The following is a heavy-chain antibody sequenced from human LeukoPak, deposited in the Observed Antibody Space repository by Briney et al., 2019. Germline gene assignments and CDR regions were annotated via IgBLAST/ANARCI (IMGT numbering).Heavy chain of an antibody. Sequence: PGGSLRLSCAASGFTVSDYSMSWVRQAPGKGLERVANIKQDGSEKYYVDSVKGRFTISRDNAKNSLYLQMNSLRAEDTAVYYCARYMVRGPLDYWGQGTLVTVSS. V-gene: IGHV3-7*01. CDR1: GFTVSDYS. D-gene: IGHD3-10*01. CDR2: IKQDGSEK. CDR3: ARYMVRGPLDY. J-gene: IGHJ4*02.